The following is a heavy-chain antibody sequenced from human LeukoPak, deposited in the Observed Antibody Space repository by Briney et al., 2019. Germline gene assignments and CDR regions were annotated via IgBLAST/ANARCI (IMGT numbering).Heavy chain of an antibody. Sequence: GGSLRLSCAASGFTFSNAWMSWVRQAPGKGLEYVSAISSNGGSTYYANSVKGRFTISRDNSKNTLYLQMGSLRAEDMAVYYCARSTVEYYYFDYWGQGTLVTVSS. D-gene: IGHD4-23*01. CDR3: ARSTVEYYYFDY. CDR2: ISSNGGST. V-gene: IGHV3-64*01. CDR1: GFTFSNAW. J-gene: IGHJ4*02.